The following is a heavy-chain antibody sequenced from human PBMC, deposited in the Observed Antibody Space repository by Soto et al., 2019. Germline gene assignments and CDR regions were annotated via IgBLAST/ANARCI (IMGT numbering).Heavy chain of an antibody. D-gene: IGHD3-22*01. J-gene: IGHJ6*02. CDR3: VSQGGYYDSSGATMDV. V-gene: IGHV4-31*03. Sequence: SETLSLTCTVSGGPISSGGYYWSWIRQHPGKGLEWIGYIYYSGSTYYNPSLMSRVTISVDTSKNQFSLKLSSVTAADTAVYYCVSQGGYYDSSGATMDVWGQGTTVTVSS. CDR1: GGPISSGGYY. CDR2: IYYSGST.